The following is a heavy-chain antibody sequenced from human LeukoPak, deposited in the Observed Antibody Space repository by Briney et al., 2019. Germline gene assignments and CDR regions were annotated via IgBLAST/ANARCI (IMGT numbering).Heavy chain of an antibody. J-gene: IGHJ3*02. Sequence: SVKVSCKASGGTFRSNAISWVRQAPGQGLEWMGGITPIFGTANYAQKFQGRVTITADESTSTAYMELSSLRSEDTAVYYCARVSYCGGDCYSFSHAFDIWGQGTMVTVSS. CDR2: ITPIFGTA. D-gene: IGHD2-21*02. CDR3: ARVSYCGGDCYSFSHAFDI. V-gene: IGHV1-69*13. CDR1: GGTFRSNA.